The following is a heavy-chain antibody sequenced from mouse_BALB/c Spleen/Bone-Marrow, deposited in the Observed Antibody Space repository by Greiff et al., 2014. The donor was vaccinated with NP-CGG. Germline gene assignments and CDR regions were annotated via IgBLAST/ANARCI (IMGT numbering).Heavy chain of an antibody. J-gene: IGHJ2*01. V-gene: IGHV5-6-3*01. CDR3: SRGNYGNYVDYFDY. D-gene: IGHD2-1*01. Sequence: DVQLVESGGGLVQPGGSLKVSCAASGFTFNNYGMSWVRQTPDKRLELVATINRNGGSSYYPDSVRGRFTISRDNAKNTLYLQMSSLKSEDTAIYYCSRGNYGNYVDYFDYWGQGTTLTVSS. CDR2: INRNGGSS. CDR1: GFTFNNYG.